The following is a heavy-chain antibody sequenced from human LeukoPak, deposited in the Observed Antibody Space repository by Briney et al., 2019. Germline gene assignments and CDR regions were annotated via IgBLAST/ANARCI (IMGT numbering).Heavy chain of an antibody. CDR1: GGSFSGYY. J-gene: IGHJ4*02. Sequence: SETLSLTCAVYGGSFSGYYWSWIRQPPGKGLEWIGEINHSGSTNYNPSLKSRVTISLDTSKNQFSLKLTSVTAADTAVYYCARAYTGSYTYFDYWGQGTLVTVSS. V-gene: IGHV4-34*01. CDR3: ARAYTGSYTYFDY. CDR2: INHSGST. D-gene: IGHD1-26*01.